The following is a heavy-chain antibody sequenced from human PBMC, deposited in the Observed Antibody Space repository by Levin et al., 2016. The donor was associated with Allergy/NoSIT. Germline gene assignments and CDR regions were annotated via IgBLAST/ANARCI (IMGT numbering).Heavy chain of an antibody. D-gene: IGHD4/OR15-4a*01. Sequence: GESLKISCAASGFPFTSYGMHWVRQSPGKGLEWVAVIGYDGSYKYYADSVKGRFTVSRDNSKNTLYLQMNGLRADDTATYYCAKIPANLYYFDSWGQGTLVTVSS. CDR2: IGYDGSYK. J-gene: IGHJ4*02. V-gene: IGHV3-33*06. CDR3: AKIPANLYYFDS. CDR1: GFPFTSYG.